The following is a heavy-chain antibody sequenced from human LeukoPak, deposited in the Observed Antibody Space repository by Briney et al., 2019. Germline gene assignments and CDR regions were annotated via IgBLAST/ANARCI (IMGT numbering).Heavy chain of an antibody. CDR3: ARQPPHITIGPIDY. Sequence: PGGSLRLSCAASGFTFSTYSMKWVRQAPGKGLEWVSYISSSSSTIYYADSVKGRFTISRDNAKNSLYLQMDSLRVEDTAVYYCARQPPHITIGPIDYWGQGTLVTVSS. J-gene: IGHJ4*02. V-gene: IGHV3-48*01. CDR1: GFTFSTYS. D-gene: IGHD3-3*01. CDR2: ISSSSSTI.